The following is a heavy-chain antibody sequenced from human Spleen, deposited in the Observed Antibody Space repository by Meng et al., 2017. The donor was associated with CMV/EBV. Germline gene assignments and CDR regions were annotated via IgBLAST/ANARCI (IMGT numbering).Heavy chain of an antibody. V-gene: IGHV3-23*01. J-gene: IGHJ4*02. CDR3: AKVTTPGPTGDFFDY. D-gene: IGHD3-22*01. Sequence: GGSLRLSCAASGFIFGSYAMSWVRQAPGKGLEWVSAISGSGGTTYYADSVKGRFTISRDNAKNTLSLQMNSLRAEDTAVYYCAKVTTPGPTGDFFDYWGQGTLVTVSS. CDR2: ISGSGGTT. CDR1: GFIFGSYA.